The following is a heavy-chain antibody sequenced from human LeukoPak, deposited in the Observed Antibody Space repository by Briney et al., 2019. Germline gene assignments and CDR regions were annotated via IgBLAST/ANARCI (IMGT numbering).Heavy chain of an antibody. J-gene: IGHJ3*02. Sequence: SETLSPTCAVSGDSFSSHYWTWIRQPPGGGLEWIGYISYTGTTNYNPSLKSRVTISIDTSKNQFSLKLSSVTTADTAVYYCARDLVTVTKGFDIWGLGTMVSVSS. V-gene: IGHV4-59*11. CDR3: ARDLVTVTKGFDI. CDR2: ISYTGTT. CDR1: GDSFSSHY. D-gene: IGHD4-17*01.